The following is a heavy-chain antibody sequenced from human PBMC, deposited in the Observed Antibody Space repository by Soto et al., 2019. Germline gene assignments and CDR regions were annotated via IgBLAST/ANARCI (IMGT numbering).Heavy chain of an antibody. CDR2: INPSGGST. CDR3: AKSLRGPITMVVVGATNGAFDI. D-gene: IGHD3-22*01. V-gene: IGHV1-46*01. CDR1: GYTFTSYY. Sequence: ASVKVSCKASGYTFTSYYMHWVRQAPGQGLEWMGIINPSGGSTSYAQKFQGRVTMTRDTSTSTVYMELSSLRSEDTAVYYCAKSLRGPITMVVVGATNGAFDIWGQGTMVTVSS. J-gene: IGHJ3*02.